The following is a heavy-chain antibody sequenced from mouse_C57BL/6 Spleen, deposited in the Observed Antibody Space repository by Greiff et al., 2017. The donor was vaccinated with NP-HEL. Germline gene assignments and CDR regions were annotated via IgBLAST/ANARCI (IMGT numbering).Heavy chain of an antibody. V-gene: IGHV1-64*01. CDR1: GYTFTSYW. Sequence: QVQLQQPGAELVKPGASVKLSCKASGYTFTSYWMHWVKQRPGQGLEWIGMIHPNSGSTNYNEKFKSKATLTVDKSSSTAYVQLSSLTSEDSAVYYCAREGALRYHQAWFAYWGQGTLVTVSA. J-gene: IGHJ3*01. D-gene: IGHD1-1*01. CDR2: IHPNSGST. CDR3: AREGALRYHQAWFAY.